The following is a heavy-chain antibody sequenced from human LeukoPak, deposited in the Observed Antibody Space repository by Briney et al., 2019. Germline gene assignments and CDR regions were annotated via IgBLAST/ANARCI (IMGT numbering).Heavy chain of an antibody. CDR1: GGSISSYY. V-gene: IGHV4-59*01. J-gene: IGHJ6*02. D-gene: IGHD3-10*01. CDR2: NYYSGST. CDR3: ARVGTMVRGVIRYYGMDV. Sequence: SETLSLTCTVSGGSISSYYWSWIRQPPGKGLEWIGYNYYSGSTNYNPSLKSRVTISVDTSKNQFSLKLSSVTAADTAVYYCARVGTMVRGVIRYYGMDVWGQGTTVTVSS.